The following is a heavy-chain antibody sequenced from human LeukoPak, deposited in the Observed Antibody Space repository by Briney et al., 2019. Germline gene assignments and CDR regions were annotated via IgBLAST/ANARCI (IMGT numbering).Heavy chain of an antibody. J-gene: IGHJ3*02. Sequence: ASVKVSCKASGYTFTSYAMHWVRQAPGQRLEWMGWINAGNGNTKYSQKFQGRVTITRDTSASTAYMELSSLRPEDTAVYYCAAYRGRDSSGWAFRAFDIWGQGTMVTASS. CDR1: GYTFTSYA. D-gene: IGHD6-19*01. CDR3: AAYRGRDSSGWAFRAFDI. CDR2: INAGNGNT. V-gene: IGHV1-3*01.